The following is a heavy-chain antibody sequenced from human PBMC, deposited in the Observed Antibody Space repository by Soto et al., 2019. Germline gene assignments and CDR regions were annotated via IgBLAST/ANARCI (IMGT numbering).Heavy chain of an antibody. J-gene: IGHJ1*01. CDR1: GGTFSSYA. CDR3: ASKSWGAYCGGDCRPGD. CDR2: TIPIFGTA. Sequence: QVQLVQSGAEVKKPGSSVKVSCKASGGTFSSYAISWVRQAPGQGLEWMGGTIPIFGTANYAQKFQGRVTITADESTSTAYMERSSLKSEDTAGYYCASKSWGAYCGGDCRPGDWCQGTRVTVSS. D-gene: IGHD2-21*02. V-gene: IGHV1-69*01.